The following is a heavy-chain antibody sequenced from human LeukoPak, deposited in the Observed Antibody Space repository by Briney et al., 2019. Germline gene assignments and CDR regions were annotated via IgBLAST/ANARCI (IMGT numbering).Heavy chain of an antibody. Sequence: PGRSLRLSCAASGFTFSSYGMHWVRQAPGKGLEWVAVISYDGSNKYYVDSVKGRFTISRDNSKNTLYLQMNSLRAEDTAVYYCARGGGYSYGYGVIDYWGQGTLVTVSS. CDR3: ARGGGYSYGYGVIDY. V-gene: IGHV3-30*03. J-gene: IGHJ4*02. CDR2: ISYDGSNK. D-gene: IGHD5-18*01. CDR1: GFTFSSYG.